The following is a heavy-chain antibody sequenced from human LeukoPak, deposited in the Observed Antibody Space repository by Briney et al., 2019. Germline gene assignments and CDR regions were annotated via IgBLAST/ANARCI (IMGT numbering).Heavy chain of an antibody. CDR1: GGPISSYH. D-gene: IGHD3-10*01. CDR3: AREGHIWFGDLGNV. V-gene: IGHV4-59*01. J-gene: IGHJ6*04. Sequence: SETLSLTCTVSGGPISSYHWSWLRQPPGKGLEWIGYIYYSGGTSYNPSLKSRVTISIDTSKNQFSLRLSSVTAADTAVYYCAREGHIWFGDLGNVWGEGTTVTVSS. CDR2: IYYSGGT.